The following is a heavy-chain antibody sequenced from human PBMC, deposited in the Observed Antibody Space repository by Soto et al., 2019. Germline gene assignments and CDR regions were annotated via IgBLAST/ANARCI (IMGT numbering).Heavy chain of an antibody. Sequence: QVQLQESGPGLVKPSQTLSLTCTVSGGSISSGDYYWSWIRQPPGKGLEWIGYIYYSGSTYYNPSLKSRVTISVHTSKNQFSLKLSSVTAADTAVYFCARELNWGPFDYWGQGTLVSVSS. V-gene: IGHV4-30-4*01. CDR3: ARELNWGPFDY. CDR2: IYYSGST. CDR1: GGSISSGDYY. D-gene: IGHD7-27*01. J-gene: IGHJ4*02.